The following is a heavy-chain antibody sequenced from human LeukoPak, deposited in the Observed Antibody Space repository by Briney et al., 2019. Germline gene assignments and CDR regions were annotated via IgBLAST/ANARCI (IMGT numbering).Heavy chain of an antibody. CDR2: IYYSGST. Sequence: PSQTLSLTCTVSGGSISGGSYYWSWIRQPPGKGLEWIGYIYYSGSTNYSPSLKSRVTISVDTSKNQFSLKLSSVTAADTAVYYCARVPYGSGSYYNRLAWFDPWGQGTLVTVSS. J-gene: IGHJ5*02. CDR1: GGSISGGSYY. V-gene: IGHV4-61*01. CDR3: ARVPYGSGSYYNRLAWFDP. D-gene: IGHD3-10*01.